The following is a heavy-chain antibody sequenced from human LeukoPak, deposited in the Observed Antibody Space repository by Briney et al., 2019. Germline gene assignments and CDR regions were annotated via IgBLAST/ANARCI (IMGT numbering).Heavy chain of an antibody. V-gene: IGHV1-18*01. CDR3: ARADEYSSSYLYFDY. Sequence: WASVKVSCKASGYTFTSYGISWVRQAPGQGLEWMGWISAYNGNTNYAQKLKGRVIITTDTSTSTAYMELRSLRSDDTAVYYCARADEYSSSYLYFDYWGQGTLVTVSS. D-gene: IGHD6-6*01. CDR1: GYTFTSYG. CDR2: ISAYNGNT. J-gene: IGHJ4*02.